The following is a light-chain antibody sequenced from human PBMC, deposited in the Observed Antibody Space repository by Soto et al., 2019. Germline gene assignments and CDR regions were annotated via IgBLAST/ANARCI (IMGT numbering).Light chain of an antibody. V-gene: IGLV2-14*01. J-gene: IGLJ7*01. CDR1: RRDVGGYNY. Sequence: QAVVTQPASVSGSPGQSITISCTGTRRDVGGYNYVSWYQQYPGKSPKLLIYEVTHRPSGVSNRFSGSKSGNTASLTISGLQAEDEADYYCSSYTISNTLPFVFGTGTQLTVL. CDR3: SSYTISNTLPFV. CDR2: EVT.